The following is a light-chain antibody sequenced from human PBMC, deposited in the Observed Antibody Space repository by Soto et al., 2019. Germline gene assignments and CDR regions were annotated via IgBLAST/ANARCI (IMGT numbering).Light chain of an antibody. J-gene: IGKJ1*01. Sequence: DIQMTQSPSSLSASVGDRVTITCRASQNIDNYLNWYQHKPGKAPKLLIYATSTLQSGVPARFSGSGSGTEFTLTISSLQPDDFATYYCQQYSSYWTFAQGTKVDIK. CDR3: QQYSSYWT. CDR2: ATS. V-gene: IGKV1-39*01. CDR1: QNIDNY.